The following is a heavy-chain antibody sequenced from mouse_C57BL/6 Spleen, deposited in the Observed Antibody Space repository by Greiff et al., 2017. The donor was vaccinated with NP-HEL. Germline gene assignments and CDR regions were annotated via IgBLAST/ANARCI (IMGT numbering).Heavy chain of an antibody. CDR1: GYTFTSYG. J-gene: IGHJ2*01. D-gene: IGHD1-1*01. CDR3: ARNDYGSSYPYYFDY. CDR2: IYPRSGNT. Sequence: VQLKESGAELARPGASVKLSCKASGYTFTSYGISWVKQRTGQGLEWIGEIYPRSGNTYYNEKFKGKATLTADKSSSTAYMELRSLTSEDSAVYFCARNDYGSSYPYYFDYWGQGTTLTVSS. V-gene: IGHV1-81*01.